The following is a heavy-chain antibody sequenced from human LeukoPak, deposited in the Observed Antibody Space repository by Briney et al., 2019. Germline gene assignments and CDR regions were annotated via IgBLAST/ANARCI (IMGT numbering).Heavy chain of an antibody. Sequence: GGSLRLSCAASGFSFSSYGMHWVRQAPGRGLEWVAVIWYDGTTKYYADSVKGRFTISRDNSNNTLYLQMNSLRAEATAAYYCARDQRGFSYSKHYFDYWGQGTLVTVSS. CDR1: GFSFSSYG. V-gene: IGHV3-33*01. CDR2: IWYDGTTK. CDR3: ARDQRGFSYSKHYFDY. D-gene: IGHD5-18*01. J-gene: IGHJ4*02.